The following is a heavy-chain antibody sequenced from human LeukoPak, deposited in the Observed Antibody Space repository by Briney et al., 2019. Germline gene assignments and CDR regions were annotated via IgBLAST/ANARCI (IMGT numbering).Heavy chain of an antibody. CDR1: GYTFTGYY. CDR3: AKISSLGGNVLDY. Sequence: GASVKVSCKASGYTFTGYYMHWVRQAPGQGLEWMGWINPNSGGTNYAQTFQGRVTVTRDTSISTAYMELSRLRSDDTAVYYCAKISSLGGNVLDYWGQGTLVTVSS. J-gene: IGHJ4*02. CDR2: INPNSGGT. V-gene: IGHV1-2*02. D-gene: IGHD4-23*01.